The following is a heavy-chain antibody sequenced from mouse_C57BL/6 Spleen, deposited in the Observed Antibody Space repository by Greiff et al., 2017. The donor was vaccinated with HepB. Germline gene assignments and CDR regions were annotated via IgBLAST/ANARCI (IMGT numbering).Heavy chain of an antibody. D-gene: IGHD2-5*01. CDR2: IDPSDSYT. Sequence: QVQLKQPGAELVRPGPSVKLSCKASGYTFTSYWMHWVKQRPGQGLEWIGVIDPSDSYTNYNQKFKGKATLTVDTSSSTAYMQLSSLTSEDSAVYYCARSIPTIVTTPPMDYWGQGTSVTVSS. CDR3: ARSIPTIVTTPPMDY. V-gene: IGHV1-59*01. CDR1: GYTFTSYW. J-gene: IGHJ4*01.